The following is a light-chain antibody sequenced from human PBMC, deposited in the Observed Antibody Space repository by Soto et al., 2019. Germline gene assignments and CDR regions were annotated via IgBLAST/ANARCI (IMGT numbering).Light chain of an antibody. J-gene: IGKJ1*01. CDR1: QSISNY. CDR2: VAS. V-gene: IGKV1-39*01. Sequence: DIQMTQSPSSLSASVGDRVTITCRASQSISNYLNWYQQKPGKAPNLLIYVASSLQSGVPSRFSGSGSGTDFTLTISSLQPEDFATYYCQQSYSTSWTFGLGTKV. CDR3: QQSYSTSWT.